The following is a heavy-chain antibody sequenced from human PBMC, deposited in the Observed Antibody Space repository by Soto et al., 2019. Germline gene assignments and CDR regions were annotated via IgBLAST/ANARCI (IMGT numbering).Heavy chain of an antibody. J-gene: IGHJ3*01. CDR1: GFTFDDYA. Sequence: LRLSCAASGFTFDDYAMHWVRQAPGKGLEWVSGISWNSGTIGYADSVKGRFTISRDNAKNSLYLQMNSLRAEDTALYYCAKDRTAAGTYAFDVWGQGTMVTVSS. CDR2: ISWNSGTI. CDR3: AKDRTAAGTYAFDV. V-gene: IGHV3-9*01. D-gene: IGHD6-13*01.